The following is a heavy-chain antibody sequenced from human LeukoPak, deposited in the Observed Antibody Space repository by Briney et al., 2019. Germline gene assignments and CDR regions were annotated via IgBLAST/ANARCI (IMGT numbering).Heavy chain of an antibody. CDR1: GASVSSYY. Sequence: TSETLSLTCTVSGASVSSYYWSWIRQPPGKGLEWIGEINHSGSTNYNPSLKSRVTISVGTSKNQFSLKLSSVTAADTAVYYCARGGYDFWSGGNWFDPWGQGTLVTVSS. CDR3: ARGGYDFWSGGNWFDP. CDR2: INHSGST. J-gene: IGHJ5*02. D-gene: IGHD3-3*01. V-gene: IGHV4-34*01.